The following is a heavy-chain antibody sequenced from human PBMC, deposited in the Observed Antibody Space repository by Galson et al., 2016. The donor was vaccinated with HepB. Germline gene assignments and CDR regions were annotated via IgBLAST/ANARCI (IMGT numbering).Heavy chain of an antibody. Sequence: SLRLSCATSGFKFTHYSINWVRQAPGKGLEWVSYMSSDGSTTYHADSVKGRFTISRDTARNSVSLQMNSLRDEDTAIYHCVRAEDYYYGSSGYYPHHFDSWGQGTLVTVSS. D-gene: IGHD3-22*01. CDR2: MSSDGSTT. J-gene: IGHJ4*02. CDR1: GFKFTHYS. V-gene: IGHV3-48*02. CDR3: VRAEDYYYGSSGYYPHHFDS.